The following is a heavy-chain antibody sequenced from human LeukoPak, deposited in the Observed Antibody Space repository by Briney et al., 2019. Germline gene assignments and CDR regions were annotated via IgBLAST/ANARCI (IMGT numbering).Heavy chain of an antibody. J-gene: IGHJ4*02. CDR1: GFTFSSYS. D-gene: IGHD5-18*01. CDR2: ISSSGSYI. V-gene: IGHV3-21*01. Sequence: GGSLRLSCAASGFTFSSYSMNWVRQAPGKGLEWVSSISSSGSYIYYADSVKGRFTISRDNAKNSLYLQMNSLRAEDTAVYYCARETGDTAIDYWGQGTLVTVSS. CDR3: ARETGDTAIDY.